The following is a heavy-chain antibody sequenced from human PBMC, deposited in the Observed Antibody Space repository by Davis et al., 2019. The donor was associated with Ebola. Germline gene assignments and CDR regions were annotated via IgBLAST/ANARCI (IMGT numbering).Heavy chain of an antibody. Sequence: GGSLRLSCVASGFTSSNYWMHWVRQAPGKGLEWVSSISWNSGTINYADSVKGRFAISRDNAKNSLYLQMNSLRAEDTALYYCAKEDTALNVGGMDVWGQGTTVTVSS. CDR2: ISWNSGTI. CDR1: GFTSSNYW. V-gene: IGHV3-9*02. J-gene: IGHJ6*02. CDR3: AKEDTALNVGGMDV. D-gene: IGHD5-18*01.